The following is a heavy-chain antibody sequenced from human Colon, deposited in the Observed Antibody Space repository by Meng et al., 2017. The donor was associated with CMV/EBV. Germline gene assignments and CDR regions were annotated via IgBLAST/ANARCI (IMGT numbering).Heavy chain of an antibody. J-gene: IGHJ5*02. Sequence: SITSRDYFWTWVRQPPGKTREWIGYSHSSRRAEYSTSFDGRLTISVDTSKNLLSLRMTSVTAEDTAVYYCARSSITMVRGVLYWFDPWGQGTLVTVSS. V-gene: IGHV4-30-4*01. CDR2: SHSSRRA. CDR3: ARSSITMVRGVLYWFDP. CDR1: SITSRDYF. D-gene: IGHD3-10*01.